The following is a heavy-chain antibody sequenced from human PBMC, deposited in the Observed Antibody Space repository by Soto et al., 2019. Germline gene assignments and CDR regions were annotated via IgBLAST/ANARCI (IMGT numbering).Heavy chain of an antibody. CDR1: GFTFSSYA. J-gene: IGHJ4*02. V-gene: IGHV3-30-3*01. CDR2: ISYDGSNK. CDR3: AREGYCISTSCSYYFAY. Sequence: QVQLVESGGGVVQPGRSLRLSCAASGFTFSSYAMHWVRQAPGKGLEWVAVISYDGSNKYYADSVKGRFTISRDNSKNALYLQMTSLRAEDTAVYYCAREGYCISTSCSYYFAYWGQGTLVTVSS. D-gene: IGHD2-2*01.